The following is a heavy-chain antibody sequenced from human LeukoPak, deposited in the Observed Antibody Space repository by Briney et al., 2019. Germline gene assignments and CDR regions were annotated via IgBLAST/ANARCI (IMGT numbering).Heavy chain of an antibody. CDR2: IDSSGNTR. J-gene: IGHJ6*02. Sequence: GGSLRLSCAASGFIFSSLEMRGLRQAPGKGLQWVSYIDSSGNTRYYADSVKGRFTISRDNAQNSLYLQMNSLRVEDTAVYYCATSFRRYGMYVWGQGTTVTVSS. V-gene: IGHV3-48*03. CDR3: ATSFRRYGMYV. D-gene: IGHD2/OR15-2a*01. CDR1: GFIFSSLE.